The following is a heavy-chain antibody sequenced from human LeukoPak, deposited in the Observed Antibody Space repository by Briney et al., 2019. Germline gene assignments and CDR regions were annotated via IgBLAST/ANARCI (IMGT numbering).Heavy chain of an antibody. CDR1: GGSISSSSYY. D-gene: IGHD2-21*02. Sequence: SETLSLTCTVSGGSISSSSYYWGWIRQPPGKGLEWIGSIYYSGSTYYNPSLKSRVTISVDTSKNQFSLKLSSVTAADTAVYYCARVRDTAHWYFDSWGQGTLVTVSS. CDR2: IYYSGST. CDR3: ARVRDTAHWYFDS. V-gene: IGHV4-39*01. J-gene: IGHJ4*02.